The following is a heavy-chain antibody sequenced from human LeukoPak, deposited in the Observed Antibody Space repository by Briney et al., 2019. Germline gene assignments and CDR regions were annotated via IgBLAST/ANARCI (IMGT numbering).Heavy chain of an antibody. CDR3: ARGRCSGGSCYQVTGGY. CDR1: GYTFTSYG. CDR2: ISAYNGNT. J-gene: IGHJ4*02. V-gene: IGHV1-18*01. D-gene: IGHD2-15*01. Sequence: ASVKVSCKASGYTFTSYGISWVRQAPGQGLEWMGWISAYNGNTNYAQKLQGRVTMTTDTSTSTAYMELRSLRSDDTAVYYCARGRCSGGSCYQVTGGYWGQGTLVTVSS.